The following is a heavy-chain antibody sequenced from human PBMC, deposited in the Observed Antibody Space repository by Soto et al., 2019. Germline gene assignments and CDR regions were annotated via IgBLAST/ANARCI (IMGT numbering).Heavy chain of an antibody. Sequence: QVQLVESGGGVVQPGRSRRLPCAAPGFTFSSYGWHGFRQAPGKGLEWGAVIWYDGSNKYYADSVKGRFTISRDNSKNTLYLQMNSLRAEDTAVYYCARENEGGFNYWGQGTLVTVSS. D-gene: IGHD2-15*01. V-gene: IGHV3-33*01. CDR3: ARENEGGFNY. CDR1: GFTFSSYG. J-gene: IGHJ4*02. CDR2: IWYDGSNK.